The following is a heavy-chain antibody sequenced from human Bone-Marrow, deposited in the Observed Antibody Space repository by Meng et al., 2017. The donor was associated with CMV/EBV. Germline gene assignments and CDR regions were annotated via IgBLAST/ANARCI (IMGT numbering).Heavy chain of an antibody. D-gene: IGHD1-26*01. CDR2: IYYSGST. J-gene: IGHJ5*02. CDR3: AREWELLVNWFDP. Sequence: SETLSLTCTVSGGSISSSSYYWGWIRQPPGKGLEWIGSIYYSGSTYYNPSLKSRVTISVDTSKNQFSLKLSSVTAADTAVYYCAREWELLVNWFDPWGQGPLVTVSS. V-gene: IGHV4-39*07. CDR1: GGSISSSSYY.